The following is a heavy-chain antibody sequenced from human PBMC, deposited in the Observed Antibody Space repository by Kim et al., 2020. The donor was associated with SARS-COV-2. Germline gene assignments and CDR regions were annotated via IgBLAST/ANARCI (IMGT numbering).Heavy chain of an antibody. J-gene: IGHJ4*02. CDR2: VSASGGST. V-gene: IGHV3-23*01. Sequence: GGSLRLSCAPSGFTFRSYAMSWVRQAPGQGLEWVAGVSASGGSTYYADSVRGRFTISRDNSKSTLYLQMNSLRVEDTAIYHCAKNKGTYYDSPGYYWDYWGQGTLVTVSS. CDR1: GFTFRSYA. D-gene: IGHD3-22*01. CDR3: AKNKGTYYDSPGYYWDY.